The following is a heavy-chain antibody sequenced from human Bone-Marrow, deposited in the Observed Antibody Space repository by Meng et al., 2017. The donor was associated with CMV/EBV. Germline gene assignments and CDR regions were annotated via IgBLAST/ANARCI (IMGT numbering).Heavy chain of an antibody. CDR3: ARGDYDSSGFFDY. V-gene: IGHV3-21*04. D-gene: IGHD3-22*01. CDR1: GFTFSSYS. CDR2: ISSSSSYI. J-gene: IGHJ4*02. Sequence: GESLKISCAASGFTFSSYSMNWVRQAPGKGLEWVSSISSSSSYIYYADSVKGRFTISRDNAKNSLYLQMNSLRAEDTALYYCARGDYDSSGFFDYWGQGTLVAASS.